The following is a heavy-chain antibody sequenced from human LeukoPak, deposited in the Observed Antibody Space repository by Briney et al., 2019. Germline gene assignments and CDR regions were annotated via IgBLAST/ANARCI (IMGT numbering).Heavy chain of an antibody. D-gene: IGHD6-13*01. CDR1: GGSISGSSYY. CDR3: ARVSSSWYQDWYFDL. CDR2: IYYSGST. Sequence: SETLSLTCTVSGGSISGSSYYWGWIRQPPGKGLEWIGSIYYSGSTYYNPSLKSRVTISVDTSKNQFSLKLSSVTAADTAVYYCARVSSSWYQDWYFDLWGRGTLVTVSS. V-gene: IGHV4-39*07. J-gene: IGHJ2*01.